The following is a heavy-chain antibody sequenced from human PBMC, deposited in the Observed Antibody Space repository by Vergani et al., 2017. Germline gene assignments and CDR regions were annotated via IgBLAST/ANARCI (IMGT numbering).Heavy chain of an antibody. V-gene: IGHV3-23*04. Sequence: QLVESGGGWVQPGGSLRLSCVVSGFDFSSYIMNWVRQAPGKGLEWVSAISAPYPSTYYADSVKGRFTISRDNSKNMLYLQMNSQRAEDTAVYYCARRPYDTTPYLQGGYDCWGQGTLVSVSS. CDR1: GFDFSSYI. CDR2: ISAPYPST. D-gene: IGHD3-22*01. CDR3: ARRPYDTTPYLQGGYDC. J-gene: IGHJ4*02.